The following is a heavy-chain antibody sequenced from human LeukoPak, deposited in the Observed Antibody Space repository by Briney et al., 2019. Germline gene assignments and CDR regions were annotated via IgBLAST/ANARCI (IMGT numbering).Heavy chain of an antibody. J-gene: IGHJ4*02. V-gene: IGHV1-46*01. CDR1: GYTFIGHY. Sequence: ASVKVSCKASGYTFIGHYIHWVRQAPGQGLEWMGIINPSGGSTTYAQEFQGRVTMTRDTSTSTVYMELSSLRSEDTAVYYCARGGKGNADGYNQALDYWGQGTLVTVSS. D-gene: IGHD5-24*01. CDR3: ARGGKGNADGYNQALDY. CDR2: INPSGGST.